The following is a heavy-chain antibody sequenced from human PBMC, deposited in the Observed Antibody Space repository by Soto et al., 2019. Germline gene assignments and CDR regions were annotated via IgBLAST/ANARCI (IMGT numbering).Heavy chain of an antibody. J-gene: IGHJ3*02. D-gene: IGHD3-16*02. CDR1: GFTFSSYA. CDR3: ARPSMITFGGVIDNDAFDI. V-gene: IGHV3-64*01. CDR2: ISSNGGST. Sequence: GGSLRLSCAASGFTFSSYAMHWVRQAPGKGLEYVSAISSNGGSTYYGNSVKGRFTISRDNSKNTLYLQMGSLRAEDMAVYYCARPSMITFGGVIDNDAFDIWGQGTMVTVSS.